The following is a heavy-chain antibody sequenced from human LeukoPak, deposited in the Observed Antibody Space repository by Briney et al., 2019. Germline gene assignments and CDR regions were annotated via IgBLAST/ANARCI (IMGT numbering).Heavy chain of an antibody. V-gene: IGHV3-30*18. D-gene: IGHD3-10*01. J-gene: IGHJ4*02. CDR3: AKGLWFGEPLGGY. CDR2: ISYDGSNK. Sequence: GGSLRLSCAASGFTFSRHWMHWVRQAPGKGLEWVAVISYDGSNKYYADSVKGRFTISRDNSKNTLYLQMNSLRAEDTAVYYCAKGLWFGEPLGGYWGQGTLVTVSS. CDR1: GFTFSRHW.